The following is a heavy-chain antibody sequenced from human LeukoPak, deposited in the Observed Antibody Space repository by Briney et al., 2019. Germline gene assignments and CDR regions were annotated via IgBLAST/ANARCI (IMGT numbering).Heavy chain of an antibody. D-gene: IGHD3-10*01. V-gene: IGHV3-23*01. CDR2: ISGSGGST. J-gene: IGHJ6*03. CDR3: AMSYGSGSYYYYYYYMDV. CDR1: GFTFSSYA. Sequence: GGSLRLSCAASGFTFSSYAMSWVRQAPGKGLEWVSAISGSGGSTYYADSVRGRFTISRDNSKNTLYLQMNSLRAEDTAVYYCAMSYGSGSYYYYYYYMDVWGKGTTVTISS.